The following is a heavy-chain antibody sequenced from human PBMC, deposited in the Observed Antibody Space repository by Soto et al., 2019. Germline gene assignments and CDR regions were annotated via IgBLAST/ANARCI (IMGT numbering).Heavy chain of an antibody. CDR2: IYYSGST. V-gene: IGHV4-39*07. CDR1: GDSISSSSYY. CDR3: ARRYGTTFDY. J-gene: IGHJ4*02. D-gene: IGHD1-7*01. Sequence: PSETLSLTCTVSGDSISSSSYYWGWIRQPPGKGLEWIGSIYYSGSTNYNPSLKSRVTISVDTSKNQFSLKLSSVTAADTAVYYCARRYGTTFDYWGQGTLVTVSS.